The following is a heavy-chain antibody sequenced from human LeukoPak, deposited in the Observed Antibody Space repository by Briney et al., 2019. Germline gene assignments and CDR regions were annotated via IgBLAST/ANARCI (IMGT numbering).Heavy chain of an antibody. CDR3: ARVGYSSGWYWFDP. CDR1: GYTFTSYD. J-gene: IGHJ5*02. V-gene: IGHV1-8*03. CDR2: MNPNSGNT. Sequence: ASVKVSCKASGYTFTSYDINWVRQATGQGLEWMGWMNPNSGNTGYAQKFQGRVTITRNTSISTAYMELSSLRSEDTAVYYCARVGYSSGWYWFDPWGQGTLVTVSS. D-gene: IGHD6-19*01.